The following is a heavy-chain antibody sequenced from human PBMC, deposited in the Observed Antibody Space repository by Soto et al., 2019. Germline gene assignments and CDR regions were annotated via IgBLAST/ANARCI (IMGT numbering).Heavy chain of an antibody. D-gene: IGHD6-19*01. CDR2: INHSGSA. CDR1: GASLSGGY. J-gene: IGHJ6*02. CDR3: ARAFKGIIENTGWPKPYYYGLDV. V-gene: IGHV4-34*01. Sequence: VQLQQWGAGLLKPSETLSLTCGGSGASLSGGYWTWIRQTPGRGPESVCEINHSGSAYYNPALGDRVTISVDTSKKQFSLSLTSVTAADTGRYYCARAFKGIIENTGWPKPYYYGLDVWAQGTAVIVSS.